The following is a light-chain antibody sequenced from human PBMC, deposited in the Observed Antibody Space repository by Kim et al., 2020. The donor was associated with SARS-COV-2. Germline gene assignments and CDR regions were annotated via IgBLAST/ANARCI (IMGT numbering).Light chain of an antibody. CDR2: GAS. V-gene: IGKV3-15*01. CDR1: QSVRNN. Sequence: ETVLTQVPGTLSLSPGERATLSCRASQSVRNNLAWYQQRPGQAPRLLLYGASTRATDIPARFSGSGSGTEFTLTIRSLQSEDLAVYYCQQYNDWPLISFGGGTKVDIK. J-gene: IGKJ4*01. CDR3: QQYNDWPLIS.